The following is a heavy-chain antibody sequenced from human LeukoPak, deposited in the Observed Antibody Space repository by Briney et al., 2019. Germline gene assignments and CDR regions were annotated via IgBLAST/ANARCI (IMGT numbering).Heavy chain of an antibody. CDR1: GYTFTSYY. V-gene: IGHV1-46*01. CDR2: INPSGGST. CDR3: ATGSSIAAQRDAFDI. D-gene: IGHD6-6*01. Sequence: ASVKVSCKASGYTFTSYYMHWVRQAPGQGLEWMGIINPSGGSTSYAQKFQGRVTMTEDTSTDTAYMELSSLRSEDTAVYYCATGSSIAAQRDAFDIWGQGTMVTVSS. J-gene: IGHJ3*02.